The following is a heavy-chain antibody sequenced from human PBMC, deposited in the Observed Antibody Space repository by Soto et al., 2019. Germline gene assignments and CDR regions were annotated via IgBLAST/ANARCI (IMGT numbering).Heavy chain of an antibody. J-gene: IGHJ6*02. CDR1: GYTFTSYG. V-gene: IGHV1-18*01. CDR3: ARDYGDFWSGYFPYYYYGVDV. D-gene: IGHD3-3*01. Sequence: ASVKVSCKASGYTFTSYGISWVRQAPGQGLEWMGWISAYNGNTNYAQKLQGRVTMTTDTSTSTAYMELRSLRSDDTAVYYCARDYGDFWSGYFPYYYYGVDVWGQGTTVTVSS. CDR2: ISAYNGNT.